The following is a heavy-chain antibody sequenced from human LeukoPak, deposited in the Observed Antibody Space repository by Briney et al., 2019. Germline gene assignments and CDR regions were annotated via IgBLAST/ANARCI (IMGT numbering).Heavy chain of an antibody. Sequence: PSETLSLTCTVSRGSIRTADYYWAWVRQPPGERLEWLGSIYFSGTPYFNPSLKSRVAVSIDTSKNQFSLKVTSVNASDTAVYFCARTSSWYAGAWFDSWGQGTLVTVSS. J-gene: IGHJ5*01. CDR1: RGSIRTADYY. CDR3: ARTSSWYAGAWFDS. V-gene: IGHV4-39*01. D-gene: IGHD6-13*01. CDR2: IYFSGTP.